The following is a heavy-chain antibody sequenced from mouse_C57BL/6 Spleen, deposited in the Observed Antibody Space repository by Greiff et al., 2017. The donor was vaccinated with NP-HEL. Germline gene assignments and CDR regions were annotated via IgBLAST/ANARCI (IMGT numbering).Heavy chain of an antibody. J-gene: IGHJ2*01. CDR1: GYTFTDYN. CDR2: INPNNGGT. V-gene: IGHV1-22*01. D-gene: IGHD2-5*01. Sequence: EVQLQQSGPELVKPGASVKMSCKASGYTFTDYNMHWVKQSHGKSLEWIGYINPNNGGTSYNQKFKGKATLTVNKSSSTAYMELRSLTSEDSAVYYCARPLYYSNPFDYWGQGTTLTVSS. CDR3: ARPLYYSNPFDY.